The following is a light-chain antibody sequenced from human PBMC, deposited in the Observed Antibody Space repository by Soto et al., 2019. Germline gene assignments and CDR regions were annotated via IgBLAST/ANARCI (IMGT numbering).Light chain of an antibody. CDR1: QSINSW. V-gene: IGKV1-5*03. J-gene: IGKJ2*01. CDR2: KAS. CDR3: QQYTTYPYT. Sequence: DIQMTQSPSTLSASVGDRVTITCRASQSINSWLAWYQQKPGKAPKLLIYKASSLQSGVPSRFSGSESGTEFTLTISSLQPDDFATYYCQQYTTYPYTFGQGTKLEIK.